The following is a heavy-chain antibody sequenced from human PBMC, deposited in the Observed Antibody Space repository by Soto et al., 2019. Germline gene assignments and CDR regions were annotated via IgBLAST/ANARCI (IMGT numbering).Heavy chain of an antibody. CDR1: GGTFSSYA. J-gene: IGHJ4*02. Sequence: SVKVSCKASGGTFSSYAISWVRQAPGQGLEWMGRVNPILSMSNYAQKFQGRVTMTADKSTSTAYMELRSLRSEDTAFYYCATSYGSGYRAFDYWGQGALVTVSS. V-gene: IGHV1-69*04. CDR3: ATSYGSGYRAFDY. CDR2: VNPILSMS. D-gene: IGHD3-10*01.